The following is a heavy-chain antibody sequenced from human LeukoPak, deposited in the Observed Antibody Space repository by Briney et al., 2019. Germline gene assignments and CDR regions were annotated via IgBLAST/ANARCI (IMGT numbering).Heavy chain of an antibody. Sequence: GGSLRLSCAVSGFTFRSYAMHWVRQAPGKGLEWVAVISNDGSIKDYADSVKGRFTISRDNAKNSLYLQMNSLRAEDTAVYYCAELGITMIGGVWGKGTTVTVSS. CDR1: GFTFRSYA. CDR2: ISNDGSIK. CDR3: AELGITMIGGV. J-gene: IGHJ6*04. D-gene: IGHD3-10*02. V-gene: IGHV3-30*04.